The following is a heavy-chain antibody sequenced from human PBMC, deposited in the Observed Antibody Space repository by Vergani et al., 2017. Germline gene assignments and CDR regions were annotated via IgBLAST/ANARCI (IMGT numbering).Heavy chain of an antibody. CDR2: ISFRGDKT. D-gene: IGHD6-19*01. V-gene: IGHV3-23*01. Sequence: EVQLLQSGGDLVQPGGSLRLSCAASGFTFSTYAMSWVRQAPGKGLEWVSRISFRGDKTFYADSVKGRFTISRDNSKNSLYLQMNSLRADDTAVYYCAKDLLGGSSFPQYCYMDVWGKGTTVTVSS. CDR3: AKDLLGGSSFPQYCYMDV. J-gene: IGHJ6*03. CDR1: GFTFSTYA.